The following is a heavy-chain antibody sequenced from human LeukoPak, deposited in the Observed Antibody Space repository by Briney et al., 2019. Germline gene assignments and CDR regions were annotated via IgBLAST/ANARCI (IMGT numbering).Heavy chain of an antibody. D-gene: IGHD5-18*01. Sequence: PGRSLRLSCAASGFTFSSYGMHWVRQAPGKGLEWVAVIWYDGSNKYYADSVKGRFTISRDNSKNTLCLQMNSLRAEDTAVYYCARDVQLWFDYWGQGTLVTVSS. J-gene: IGHJ5*01. CDR2: IWYDGSNK. CDR3: ARDVQLWFDY. CDR1: GFTFSSYG. V-gene: IGHV3-33*01.